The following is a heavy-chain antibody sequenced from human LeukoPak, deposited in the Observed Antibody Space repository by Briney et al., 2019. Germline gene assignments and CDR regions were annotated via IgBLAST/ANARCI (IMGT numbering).Heavy chain of an antibody. Sequence: SVKVSCKASGGTSSSYAISWVRQAPGQGLEWMGRIIPILGIANYAQKFQGRVTITADKSTSTAYMELSSLRSEDTAVYYCARFPYYYDSSGRDDAFDIWGQGTMVTVSS. CDR2: IIPILGIA. J-gene: IGHJ3*02. CDR3: ARFPYYYDSSGRDDAFDI. CDR1: GGTSSSYA. D-gene: IGHD3-22*01. V-gene: IGHV1-69*04.